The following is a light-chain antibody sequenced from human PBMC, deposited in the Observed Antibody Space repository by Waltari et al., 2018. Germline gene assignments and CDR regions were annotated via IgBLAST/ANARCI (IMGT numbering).Light chain of an antibody. J-gene: IGKJ2*02. CDR1: QSISNN. CDR3: QQYNTWPPST. Sequence: EIVMTQSPAALSVSPGERATPSCRASQSISNNLAWYQHKPGQPPRLLTSGASTRATGVPARFSGSGSGTEFTLTISSLQSEDSAIYFCQQYNTWPPSTFGQGTKLEIK. CDR2: GAS. V-gene: IGKV3-15*01.